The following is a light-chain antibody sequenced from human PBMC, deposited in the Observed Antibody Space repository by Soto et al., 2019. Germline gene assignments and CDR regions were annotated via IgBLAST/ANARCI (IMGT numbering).Light chain of an antibody. CDR3: SSYTTISTLEV. J-gene: IGLJ3*02. Sequence: QSALTQPASVSGSPGQSITISCTGTSSDGGGYNYVSWYQQHPGKAPKLMIYEVSNRPSGVSNRFSGSKSGNTAALTISGLQAEDEADYYCSSYTTISTLEVFGGGTKLTVL. V-gene: IGLV2-14*01. CDR1: SSDGGGYNY. CDR2: EVS.